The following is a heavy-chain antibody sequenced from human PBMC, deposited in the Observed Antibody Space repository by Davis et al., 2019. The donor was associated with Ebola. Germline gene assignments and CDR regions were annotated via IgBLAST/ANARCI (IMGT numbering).Heavy chain of an antibody. J-gene: IGHJ4*02. CDR1: GFTFSSYA. D-gene: IGHD6-13*01. CDR2: ISGSGGST. Sequence: GESLKISCAASGFTFSSYAMSWVRQAPGKGLEWVSAISGSGGSTYYADSVKGRFTISRDNSKNTLYLQMNSLRAEDTAVYYCAKDRGIAAAFDYWGQGTLVTVSS. V-gene: IGHV3-23*01. CDR3: AKDRGIAAAFDY.